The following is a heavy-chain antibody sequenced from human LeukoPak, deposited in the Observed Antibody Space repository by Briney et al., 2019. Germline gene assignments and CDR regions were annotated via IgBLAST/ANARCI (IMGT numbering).Heavy chain of an antibody. Sequence: GGSLRLSCAASGFTFSSYWMHWVRQAPGKGLVWVSRINSDGSSTSYADSVKGRFTISRDNAKNSLYLQMNSLRAEDTAVYYCARDRVAVAGRSDYWGQGTLVTVSS. D-gene: IGHD6-19*01. CDR3: ARDRVAVAGRSDY. J-gene: IGHJ4*02. CDR2: INSDGSST. CDR1: GFTFSSYW. V-gene: IGHV3-74*01.